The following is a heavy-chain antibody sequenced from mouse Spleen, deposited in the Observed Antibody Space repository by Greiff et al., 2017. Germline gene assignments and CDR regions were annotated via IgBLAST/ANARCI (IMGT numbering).Heavy chain of an antibody. CDR1: GFTFSDYY. D-gene: IGHD4-1*01. CDR2: INYDGSST. CDR3: ARDNWGYFDV. V-gene: IGHV5-16*01. Sequence: EVMLVESEGGLVQPGSSMKLSCTASGFTFSDYYMAWVRQVPEKGLEWVANINYDGSSTYYLDSLKSRFIISRDNAKNILYLQMSSLKSEDTATYYCARDNWGYFDVWGTGTTVTVSS. J-gene: IGHJ1*03.